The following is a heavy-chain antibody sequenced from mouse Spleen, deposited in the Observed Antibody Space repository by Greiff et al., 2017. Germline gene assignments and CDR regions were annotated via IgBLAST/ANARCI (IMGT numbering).Heavy chain of an antibody. CDR3: ARGKYGNYVHYFDY. CDR2: INPSSGYT. Sequence: QVQLQQSGAELARPGASVKMSCKASGYTFTSYTMHWVKQRPGQGLEWIGYINPSSGYTKYNQKFKDKATLTADKSSSTAYMQLSSLTSEDSAVYYCARGKYGNYVHYFDYWGQGTTLTVSS. CDR1: GYTFTSYT. J-gene: IGHJ2*01. D-gene: IGHD2-10*02. V-gene: IGHV1-4*01.